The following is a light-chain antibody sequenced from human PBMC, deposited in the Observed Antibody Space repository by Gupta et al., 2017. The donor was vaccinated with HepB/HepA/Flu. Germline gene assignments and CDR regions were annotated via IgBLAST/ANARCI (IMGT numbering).Light chain of an antibody. J-gene: IGLJ3*02. Sequence: QAVLTQPPSASGTPGQRVTISCSGSSSNLESNYVYWYQQLPGTAPKLLIYRNTQRPSGVPDRFSGSKSGNSASLAISGLRSEDEADYYCAAWNDSLSGWVFGGGTKLTVL. CDR3: AAWNDSLSGWV. V-gene: IGLV1-47*01. CDR1: SSNLESNY. CDR2: RNT.